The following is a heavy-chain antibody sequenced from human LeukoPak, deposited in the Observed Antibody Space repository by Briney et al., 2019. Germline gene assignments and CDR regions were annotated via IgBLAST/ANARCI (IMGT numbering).Heavy chain of an antibody. CDR1: GFSLSTSGMC. J-gene: IGHJ4*02. V-gene: IGHV2-70*11. D-gene: IGHD2-2*01. Sequence: SGPALVKPTQTLTLTCSFSGFSLSTSGMCVSWIRQPTGKAPEWLARIDWDDDKYYSTSLKTRLTISKGTSKNQVVLTMTNMDPVDTATYYCARIYRYCSTTSCYVPDYWGQGTLVTVSS. CDR2: IDWDDDK. CDR3: ARIYRYCSTTSCYVPDY.